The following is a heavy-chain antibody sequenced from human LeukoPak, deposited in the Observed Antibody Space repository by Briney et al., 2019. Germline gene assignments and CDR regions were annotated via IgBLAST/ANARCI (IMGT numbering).Heavy chain of an antibody. Sequence: SETLSHTCAVYGGSFSGYYWSWIRQPAGKGLEWIGEINHSGSTNYNPSLKSRVTISVDTSKNQFSLKLSSVTAADTTVYYCARLIRYSSLAGNYYYMDVWGKGTTVTISS. J-gene: IGHJ6*03. CDR1: GGSFSGYY. CDR3: ARLIRYSSLAGNYYYMDV. D-gene: IGHD6-13*01. V-gene: IGHV4-34*01. CDR2: INHSGST.